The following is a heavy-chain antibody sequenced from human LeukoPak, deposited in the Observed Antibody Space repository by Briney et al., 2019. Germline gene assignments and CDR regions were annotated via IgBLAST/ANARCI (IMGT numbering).Heavy chain of an antibody. CDR2: IYYTGST. J-gene: IGHJ4*02. V-gene: IGHV4-39*01. D-gene: IGHD3-16*01. CDR1: GGSISGSGCY. Sequence: SETLSLTCSVSGGSISGSGCYWAWIRQPPGKGLEWIGSIYYTGSTHYNSSLKSRVTMSVDTSKNQFSLKLSSVTAADTAVYYCASPLGGFDNWGQGTLVTVSS. CDR3: ASPLGGFDN.